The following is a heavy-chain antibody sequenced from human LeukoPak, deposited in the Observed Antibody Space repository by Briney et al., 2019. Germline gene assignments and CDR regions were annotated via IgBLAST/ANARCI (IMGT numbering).Heavy chain of an antibody. CDR1: GYTFTSYD. J-gene: IGHJ6*02. CDR2: MNPNSGNT. CDR3: VREVTMVRGVITFYHYNGMDV. D-gene: IGHD3-10*01. V-gene: IGHV1-8*01. Sequence: ASVKVSCKASGYTFTSYDINWVRQATGQGLEWMGWMNPNSGNTGYAQKFQGRVTMTTDASTSTAYMELRSLRSDDTAVYYCVREVTMVRGVITFYHYNGMDVWGQGTAVTVSS.